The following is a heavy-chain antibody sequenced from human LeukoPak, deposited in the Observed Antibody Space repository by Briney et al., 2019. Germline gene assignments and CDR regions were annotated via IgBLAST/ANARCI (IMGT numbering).Heavy chain of an antibody. CDR1: GFTFSDYY. D-gene: IGHD3-10*01. J-gene: IGHJ6*02. V-gene: IGHV3-11*01. CDR3: ARSLWFGELYGMDV. CDR2: ISSSGSTI. Sequence: GGSLRLSCAASGFTFSDYYMSWIRQAPGKGLEWVSYISSSGSTIYYADSVKGRFTISRDNAKNSLYLQMNSLRAEDTAMYYCARSLWFGELYGMDVWGQGTTVTVSS.